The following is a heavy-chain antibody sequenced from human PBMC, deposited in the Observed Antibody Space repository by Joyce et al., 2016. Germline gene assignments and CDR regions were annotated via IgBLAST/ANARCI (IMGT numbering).Heavy chain of an antibody. CDR1: GFTFNVAG. J-gene: IGHJ4*02. D-gene: IGHD3-10*01. CDR3: AADVAEVGFGELDH. V-gene: IGHV3-15*01. Sequence: EVQVAEYGGGLVKQGGCLRLFCAASGFTFNVAGMTWVRQAPGKGLEWVGRIKSKTSGETTEYAAPVKGRFTSSRDDAKNTVSLQMNGLRTEDTAVYYCAADVAEVGFGELDHWGQGTLVTVSS. CDR2: IKSKTSGETT.